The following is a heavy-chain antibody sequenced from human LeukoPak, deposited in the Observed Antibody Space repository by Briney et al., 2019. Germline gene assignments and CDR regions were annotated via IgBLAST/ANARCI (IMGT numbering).Heavy chain of an antibody. Sequence: SETLSLTCTVSGGSISSGDYYWSWIRQPPGKGLEWIAYMYYSGSTYYNPSLKSRVTISVDTSKNQFSLKLSSVTAADTAVYYCARRYGDYYFDYWGQGTLVTVSS. V-gene: IGHV4-30-4*01. CDR1: GGSISSGDYY. CDR3: ARRYGDYYFDY. J-gene: IGHJ4*02. D-gene: IGHD4-17*01. CDR2: MYYSGST.